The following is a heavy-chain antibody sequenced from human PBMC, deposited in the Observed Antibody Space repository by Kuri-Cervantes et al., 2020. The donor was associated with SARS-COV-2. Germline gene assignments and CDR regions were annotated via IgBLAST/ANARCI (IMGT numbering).Heavy chain of an antibody. Sequence: ESLKISCAVYGGSFSDYYWSWVRQPPGKGLEWIGEINHSGSTNYNPSLKSRVTISVDTSKNQFSLKLSSVTAADTAVYYCARGPRDYDYDFWSGYYIEYYYGMDVWGQGTTVTVSS. CDR1: GGSFSDYY. D-gene: IGHD3-3*01. J-gene: IGHJ6*02. V-gene: IGHV4-34*01. CDR3: ARGPRDYDYDFWSGYYIEYYYGMDV. CDR2: INHSGST.